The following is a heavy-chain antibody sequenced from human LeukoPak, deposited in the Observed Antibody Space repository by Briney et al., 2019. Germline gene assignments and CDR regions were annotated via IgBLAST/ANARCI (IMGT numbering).Heavy chain of an antibody. D-gene: IGHD3-10*01. CDR3: ARYGSGYAFDI. CDR2: IYYSGST. J-gene: IGHJ3*02. CDR1: GGSISSGDYY. V-gene: IGHV4-30-4*08. Sequence: SETLSLTCTVSGGSISSGDYYWSWIRQPPGKGLEWIGYIYYSGSTYYNPSLESRVTISVDTSKNQFSLKLSSVTAADTAVYYCARYGSGYAFDIWGQGTMVTVSS.